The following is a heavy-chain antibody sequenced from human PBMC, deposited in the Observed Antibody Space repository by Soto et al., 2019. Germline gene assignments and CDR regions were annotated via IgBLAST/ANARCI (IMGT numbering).Heavy chain of an antibody. CDR2: IYYSGST. Sequence: SETLSLTCTVSCGSISSYYWSWIRQPPGKGLEWIGYIYYSGSTNYNPSLKSRVTISVDTSKNQFSLKLSSVTAADTAVYYCARDYYDSSGYYYDYWGQGTLVTVSS. V-gene: IGHV4-59*01. D-gene: IGHD3-22*01. CDR3: ARDYYDSSGYYYDY. CDR1: CGSISSYY. J-gene: IGHJ4*02.